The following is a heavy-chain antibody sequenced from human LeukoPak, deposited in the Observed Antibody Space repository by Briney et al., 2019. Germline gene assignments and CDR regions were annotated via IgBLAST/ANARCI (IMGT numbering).Heavy chain of an antibody. J-gene: IGHJ6*02. CDR3: TRDGSGPYYYYGMDV. D-gene: IGHD3-10*01. CDR2: IRSKAYGGAT. Sequence: PGGSLRLSCTASGFTFGDYAMSWVRQAPGKGLEWVGFIRSKAYGGATEYAASVKGRFTISRDDSKSIAYLQMNGLKTEDTAVYYCTRDGSGPYYYYGMDVWGQGTTVTVSS. CDR1: GFTFGDYA. V-gene: IGHV3-49*04.